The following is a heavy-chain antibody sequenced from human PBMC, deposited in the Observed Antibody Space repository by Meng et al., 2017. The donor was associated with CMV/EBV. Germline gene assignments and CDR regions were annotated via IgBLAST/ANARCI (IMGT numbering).Heavy chain of an antibody. D-gene: IGHD2-2*02. Sequence: LSLTCAASGFTFSSYAMHWVRQAPGKGLEWVAVISYDGSNKYYADSVKGRLTISRDNSKNTLYLQMNSLRAEDTAVYYCARERVVPAARPGYFDYWGQGTLVTVSS. J-gene: IGHJ4*02. V-gene: IGHV3-30*04. CDR2: ISYDGSNK. CDR3: ARERVVPAARPGYFDY. CDR1: GFTFSSYA.